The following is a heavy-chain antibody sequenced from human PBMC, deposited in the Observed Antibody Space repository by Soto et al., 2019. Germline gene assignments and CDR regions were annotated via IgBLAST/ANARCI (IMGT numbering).Heavy chain of an antibody. CDR2: INPSGGFT. CDR3: ARPPLGSVRIGMDV. V-gene: IGHV1-46*01. D-gene: IGHD4-17*01. J-gene: IGHJ6*02. Sequence: QAQLVQSGAEVKKPGASVRVSCKGSGYTFTDYYIHWLRQAPGHGLEWMGVINPSGGFTTYAQKFQGSVTLAWDTAPSTVYMELSGLRSEATAVDYCARPPLGSVRIGMDVWGQGTAVTVSS. CDR1: GYTFTDYY.